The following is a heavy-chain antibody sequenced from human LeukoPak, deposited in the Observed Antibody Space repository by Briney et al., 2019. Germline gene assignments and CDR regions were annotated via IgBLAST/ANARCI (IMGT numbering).Heavy chain of an antibody. CDR3: AKGGGLWTVNYMDV. D-gene: IGHD3/OR15-3a*01. J-gene: IGHJ6*03. V-gene: IGHV3-23*01. CDR1: GFTFSSYW. CDR2: ISGSGGGT. Sequence: GGSLRLSCAASGFTFSSYWMSWVRQAPGKGLDWVSAISGSGGGTYYADSVKGRFTISRDNSKNTLYLQMNSLRAEDTAVYYCAKGGGLWTVNYMDVWGKGTTVTVSS.